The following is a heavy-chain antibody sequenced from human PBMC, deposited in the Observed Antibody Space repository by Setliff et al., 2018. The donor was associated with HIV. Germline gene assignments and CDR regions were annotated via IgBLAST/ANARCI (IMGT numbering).Heavy chain of an antibody. CDR3: ARSLLEWLLFPLHDVFDI. V-gene: IGHV4-39*07. CDR2: IYYSGST. CDR1: GGSISSYY. Sequence: SETLSLTCTVSGGSISSYYWGWIRQPPGKGLEWLGSIYYSGSTYYNPSLKSRVSLSIDTSKNQFSLKLSSVTAADTAVYYCARSLLEWLLFPLHDVFDIWGQGTVVTVSS. D-gene: IGHD3-3*01. J-gene: IGHJ3*02.